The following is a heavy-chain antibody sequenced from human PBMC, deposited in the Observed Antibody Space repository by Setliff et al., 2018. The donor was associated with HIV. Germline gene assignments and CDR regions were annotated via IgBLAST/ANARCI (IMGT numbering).Heavy chain of an antibody. CDR1: GVSISNYY. Sequence: PSETLSLTCTVSGVSISNYYWSWIRQPAGKGLEWIGRIYTSGNTNYNPSLKSRVTMSVDTSKKRFSLKLTSVTAADTAVYYCAGHFYYSGSGIWAGLDSWGQGTLVTVSS. J-gene: IGHJ4*02. V-gene: IGHV4-4*07. CDR3: AGHFYYSGSGIWAGLDS. CDR2: IYTSGNT. D-gene: IGHD3-10*01.